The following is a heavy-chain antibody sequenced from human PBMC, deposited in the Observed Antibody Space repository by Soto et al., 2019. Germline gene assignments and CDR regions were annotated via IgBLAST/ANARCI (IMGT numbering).Heavy chain of an antibody. Sequence: QVPLVQSGAEVKKPGASVKVSCKASGYTFTSYGISWVRQAPGQGLEWMGWISAYNGNTNYAQKLQGRVTMTTETSTSTAYMGLRSLRSDDTAVYYCASGPSVPVVVADYYFDYWGQGTLVTVSS. CDR1: GYTFTSYG. CDR2: ISAYNGNT. D-gene: IGHD2-15*01. V-gene: IGHV1-18*01. CDR3: ASGPSVPVVVADYYFDY. J-gene: IGHJ4*02.